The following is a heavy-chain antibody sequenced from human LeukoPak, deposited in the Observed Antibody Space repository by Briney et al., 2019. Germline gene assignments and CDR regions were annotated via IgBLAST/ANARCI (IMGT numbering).Heavy chain of an antibody. J-gene: IGHJ3*02. D-gene: IGHD2-2*01. Sequence: PGGSLRLSCAASGFTFNNYLMTWVRQGPGQGLEWVANIKQDGSEKFYVDSVRGRFTISRDNAKNSLYLQTNSLGVEDTALYYCVSSSDWPGACDIWGQGTMVTVSS. V-gene: IGHV3-7*01. CDR1: GFTFNNYL. CDR2: IKQDGSEK. CDR3: VSSSDWPGACDI.